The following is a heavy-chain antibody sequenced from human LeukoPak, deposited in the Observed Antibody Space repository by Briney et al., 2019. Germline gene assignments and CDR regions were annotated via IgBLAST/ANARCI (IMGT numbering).Heavy chain of an antibody. D-gene: IGHD3-3*01. CDR2: ISGSGGST. Sequence: GGSLRLSCAASGFTFSSYAMSWVRQAPGKGLEWVSAISGSGGSTYYADSVKGRFTISRDNSKNTLYLQMNSLRAEDTAVYYCAKTYYDFWSGYPTNHGDSYYFDYWGQGTLVAVSS. CDR1: GFTFSSYA. V-gene: IGHV3-23*01. CDR3: AKTYYDFWSGYPTNHGDSYYFDY. J-gene: IGHJ4*02.